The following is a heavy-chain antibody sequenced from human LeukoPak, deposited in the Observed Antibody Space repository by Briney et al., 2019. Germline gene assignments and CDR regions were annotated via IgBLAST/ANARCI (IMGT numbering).Heavy chain of an antibody. V-gene: IGHV3-23*01. CDR2: ISPDGNYI. J-gene: IGHJ4*02. CDR3: AKGESYGYVYVD. D-gene: IGHD3-16*01. CDR1: GFTFSNFA. Sequence: GGSLRLSCAASGFTFSNFAMSWVRQTPGTGLAWLSAISPDGNYIYYADSVKGRFTTSRDNSKNTLYLQMTSLRVEDTAVYYCAKGESYGYVYVDWGQGTLVTVSS.